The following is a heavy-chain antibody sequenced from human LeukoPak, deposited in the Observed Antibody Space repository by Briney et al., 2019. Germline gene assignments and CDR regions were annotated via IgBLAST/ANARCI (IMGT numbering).Heavy chain of an antibody. CDR2: ITTTSSII. CDR3: TRDYSSSSGRAFDI. CDR1: GLTFTTYS. J-gene: IGHJ3*02. V-gene: IGHV3-48*01. Sequence: GGSLRLSCAASGLTFTTYSMNWVRQAPGKGLEWVSYITTTSSIIYYADSVKGRFTISRDNAKNSLYLQMNSLRAEDTAVYYCTRDYSSSSGRAFDIWGQGTMVTVSP. D-gene: IGHD6-6*01.